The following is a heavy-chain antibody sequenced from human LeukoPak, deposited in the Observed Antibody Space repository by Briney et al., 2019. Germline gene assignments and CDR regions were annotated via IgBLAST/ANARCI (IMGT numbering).Heavy chain of an antibody. Sequence: GGSLRLSCAVSGITFSYYWMSWVRQAPGKGLEWVANIRQDGSEKYYADSVKGRFTIFRDNAKNSLYLQMNSLRAEDTAVYYCARDLTDPPYYYYYIDVWGKGTTVTISS. J-gene: IGHJ6*03. CDR1: GITFSYYW. V-gene: IGHV3-7*01. CDR3: ARDLTDPPYYYYYIDV. CDR2: IRQDGSEK.